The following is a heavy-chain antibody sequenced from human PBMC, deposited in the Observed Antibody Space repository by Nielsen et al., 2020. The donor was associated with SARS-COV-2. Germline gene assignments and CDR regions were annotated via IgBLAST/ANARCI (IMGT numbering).Heavy chain of an antibody. D-gene: IGHD2-2*01. CDR1: GFTFSRYT. J-gene: IGHJ6*02. CDR3: ARDIVVVPAALYYYYGMDV. Sequence: GGSLRLSCAASGFTFSRYTMHWVRQAPGEGLEWVSSISSTSSFIYYADSVRGRFTISRGNPKKSLYLQMSSLRAEDTAVYYCARDIVVVPAALYYYYGMDVWGQGTTVTVSS. CDR2: ISSTSSFI. V-gene: IGHV3-21*01.